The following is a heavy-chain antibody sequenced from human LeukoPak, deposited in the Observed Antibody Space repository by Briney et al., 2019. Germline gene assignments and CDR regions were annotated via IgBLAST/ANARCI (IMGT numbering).Heavy chain of an antibody. CDR2: ISSSSSYI. CDR1: GFTFSSYS. Sequence: GRSLRLSCAASGFTFSSYSMNWVRQAPGKGLEWVSSISSSSSYIYYADSVKGRFTISRDNAKNSLYLQMNSLRAEDTAVYYCARGGYFDWLPLDYYYYGMDVWGQGTTVTVSS. J-gene: IGHJ6*02. CDR3: ARGGYFDWLPLDYYYYGMDV. D-gene: IGHD3-9*01. V-gene: IGHV3-21*01.